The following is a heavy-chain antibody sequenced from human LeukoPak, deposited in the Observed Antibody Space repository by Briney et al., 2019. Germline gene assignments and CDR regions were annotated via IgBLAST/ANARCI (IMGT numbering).Heavy chain of an antibody. J-gene: IGHJ4*02. CDR1: GFTFSKYA. Sequence: GGSLRLSCAVSGFTFSKYAMNWVRQGPGKGLEWVSGIGASGGTTYYADSVQGRFTISRDNSKNTLYLQLNRLSADDTGVYFCAKDLEAAAGTIVNDYWGQGTLVTVSS. D-gene: IGHD6-25*01. CDR2: IGASGGTT. CDR3: AKDLEAAAGTIVNDY. V-gene: IGHV3-23*01.